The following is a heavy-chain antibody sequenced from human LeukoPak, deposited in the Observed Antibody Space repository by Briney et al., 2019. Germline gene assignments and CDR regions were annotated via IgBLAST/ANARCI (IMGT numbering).Heavy chain of an antibody. CDR1: GGSVSSISYF. D-gene: IGHD2-2*01. J-gene: IGHJ3*02. V-gene: IGHV4-39*01. Sequence: SETLSLTCGVSGGSVSSISYFWGWIRQPPGKGLQWIGSIYYSGSAYHNLSLQSRVAISVDTSRNQFSLKLTSVTAAGTAVYYCARRPSWPSTSAFDIWGRGTMVTVSP. CDR3: ARRPSWPSTSAFDI. CDR2: IYYSGSA.